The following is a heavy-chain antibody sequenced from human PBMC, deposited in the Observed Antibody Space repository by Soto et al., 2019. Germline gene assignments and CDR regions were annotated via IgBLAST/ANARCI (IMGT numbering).Heavy chain of an antibody. Sequence: GGSLRLSCAASGFTFSTNWMSWVRQAPGKGLERVANINQDGSEKYYVDSVKGRFIISRDNAKNSLFLQINSLRVEDTAVYYCARDLRQLLDTWGQGTVVTVSS. D-gene: IGHD6-6*01. J-gene: IGHJ4*02. V-gene: IGHV3-7*01. CDR1: GFTFSTNW. CDR2: INQDGSEK. CDR3: ARDLRQLLDT.